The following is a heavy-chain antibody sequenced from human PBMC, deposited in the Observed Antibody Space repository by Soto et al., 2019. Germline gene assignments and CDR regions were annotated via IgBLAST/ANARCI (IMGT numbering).Heavy chain of an antibody. V-gene: IGHV3-30*18. D-gene: IGHD5-12*01. CDR3: AKVDVEMATIGGVDY. CDR1: GFTFSSYG. J-gene: IGHJ4*02. CDR2: ISYDGSNK. Sequence: QVQLVESGGGVVQPGRSLRHSCAASGFTFSSYGMHWVRQAPGKGLEWVAVISYDGSNKYYADSVKGRFTLSRDNSKNTLYLQMNSLRAEDTAVYYCAKVDVEMATIGGVDYWGQGTLVTVSS.